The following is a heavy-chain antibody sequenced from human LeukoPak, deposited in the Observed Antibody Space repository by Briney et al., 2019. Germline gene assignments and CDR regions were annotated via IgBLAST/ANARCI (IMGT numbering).Heavy chain of an antibody. J-gene: IGHJ6*03. CDR2: INSDGSST. D-gene: IGHD4-17*01. CDR1: GFTFSSYW. V-gene: IGHV3-74*01. Sequence: PGGSLRLSCAASGFTFSSYWMHWVRQAPGKGLVWVSRINSDGSSTFYADSVKGRFTISRDNAKNTLYLQMDSLRAEDTAVYYCAREGATVTTEYYYYYYMDVWGKGTTVTISS. CDR3: AREGATVTTEYYYYYYMDV.